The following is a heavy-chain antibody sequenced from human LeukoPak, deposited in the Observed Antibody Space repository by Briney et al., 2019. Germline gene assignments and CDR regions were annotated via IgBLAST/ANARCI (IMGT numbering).Heavy chain of an antibody. CDR2: INHSGST. J-gene: IGHJ4*02. V-gene: IGHV4-34*01. CDR1: GGSFSGYY. CDR3: ARLGYSGYDPPNYFDY. Sequence: SETLSLTCAVYGGSFSGYYWSWIRQPPGKGLEWIGEINHSGSTNYNPSLKSRVTISVDTSKNQFSLKLSSVTAADTAVYYCARLGYSGYDPPNYFDYWGQGTLVTVSS. D-gene: IGHD5-12*01.